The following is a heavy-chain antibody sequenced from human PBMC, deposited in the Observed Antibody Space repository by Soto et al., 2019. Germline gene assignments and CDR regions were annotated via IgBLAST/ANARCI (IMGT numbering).Heavy chain of an antibody. CDR3: ARGHSSSWYPYYYYYYMDV. CDR1: GYSFTSYD. Sequence: GESLKISCKGSGYSFTSYDINWVRQATGQGLEWMGWMNPNSGNTGYAQKFQGRVTMTRNTSISTAYMELSSLRSEDTAVYYCARGHSSSWYPYYYYYYMDVWGKGTTVTVSS. V-gene: IGHV1-8*01. J-gene: IGHJ6*03. CDR2: MNPNSGNT. D-gene: IGHD6-13*01.